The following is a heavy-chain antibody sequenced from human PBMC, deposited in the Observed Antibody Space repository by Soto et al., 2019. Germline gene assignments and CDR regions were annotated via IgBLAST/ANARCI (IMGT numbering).Heavy chain of an antibody. CDR1: GYTFTRYG. D-gene: IGHD2-15*01. J-gene: IGHJ6*02. CDR2: ISTYNDNT. CDR3: AREGYCSSGRCALYSHDYFGIHV. Sequence: ASVKVSCKASGYTFTRYGISWVRQAPGQGLEWMGWISTYNDNTNYAQKLKGRVTMTTGTSTSTAYMELRSLTSDDTAVYYCAREGYCSSGRCALYSHDYFGIHVWGQGTTPTVYS. V-gene: IGHV1-18*01.